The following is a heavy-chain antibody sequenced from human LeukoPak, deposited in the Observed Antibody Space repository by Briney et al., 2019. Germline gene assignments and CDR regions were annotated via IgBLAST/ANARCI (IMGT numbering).Heavy chain of an antibody. J-gene: IGHJ4*02. Sequence: GGSLRLSCAASGFTFSNYWMHWVRQAPGKGLVWVSRIYTDGSSTNYADSVKGRFTISRDNAKNTLYLQMNSLRAEDTAVYYCAKSQYYDFWSGYYLFVYWGQGTLVTVSS. V-gene: IGHV3-74*01. D-gene: IGHD3-3*01. CDR2: IYTDGSST. CDR3: AKSQYYDFWSGYYLFVY. CDR1: GFTFSNYW.